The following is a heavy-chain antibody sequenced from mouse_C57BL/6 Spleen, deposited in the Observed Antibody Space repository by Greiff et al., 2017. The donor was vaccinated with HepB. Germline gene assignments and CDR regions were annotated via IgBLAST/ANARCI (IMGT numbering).Heavy chain of an antibody. Sequence: VQLQQSGAELMKPGASVKLSCKATGYTFTGYWIAWVKQSPGHGLEWIGEILPGSGSTNYTEKFKGKATFSADTSSNTAYMQLSSLTTEYSAIYYFASGDYYGSSLYAMDYWGQGTSVTVSS. CDR3: ASGDYYGSSLYAMDY. J-gene: IGHJ4*01. D-gene: IGHD1-1*01. CDR2: ILPGSGST. CDR1: GYTFTGYW. V-gene: IGHV1-9*01.